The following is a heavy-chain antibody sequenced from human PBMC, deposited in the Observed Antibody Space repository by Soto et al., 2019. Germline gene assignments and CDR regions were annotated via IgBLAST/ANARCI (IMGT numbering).Heavy chain of an antibody. V-gene: IGHV3-23*01. CDR1: GFTFGNYG. CDR2: ISGGGGST. CDR3: AKGFIVVVTVIRPDDAFDA. D-gene: IGHD2-21*02. J-gene: IGHJ5*01. Sequence: EVQLLESGGGLVQPGGSLRLSCAASGFTFGNYGMNWVRQAPGKGLEWVSGISGGGGSTYYADSVKGRFTISRDPSNNTIFLEMNSLRAEDTAVYYCAKGFIVVVTVIRPDDAFDAWGQCTLVTVSS.